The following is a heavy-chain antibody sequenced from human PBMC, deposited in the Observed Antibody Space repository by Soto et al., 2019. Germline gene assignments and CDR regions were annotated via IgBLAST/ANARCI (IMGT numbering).Heavy chain of an antibody. CDR2: INHSGST. J-gene: IGHJ4*02. V-gene: IGHV4-34*01. CDR1: GGSFSGYY. D-gene: IGHD2-15*01. Sequence: SETLSLTCAVYGGSFSGYYWSWIRQPPGKGLEWIGEINHSGSTNYNPSLKSRVTISVDTSKNQFSLKLSSVTAADTAVYYCARGKDIVVVVAASYYFDYWGRGTLVTGSS. CDR3: ARGKDIVVVVAASYYFDY.